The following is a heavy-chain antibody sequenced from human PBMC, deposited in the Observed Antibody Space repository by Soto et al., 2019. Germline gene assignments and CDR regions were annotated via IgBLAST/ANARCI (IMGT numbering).Heavy chain of an antibody. CDR1: GGSISSYY. V-gene: IGHV4-59*01. CDR2: IYYSGST. Sequence: QVQLQESGPGLVKPSEALSLTCTVSGGSISSYYWSWIRQPPGKGLEWIGYIYYSGSTNYNPSLKSRVTISVDTSKNQFSLKLSSVTAADTAVYYSAREDVAAAGTGKLDPWGQGTLVTVSS. D-gene: IGHD6-13*01. CDR3: AREDVAAAGTGKLDP. J-gene: IGHJ5*02.